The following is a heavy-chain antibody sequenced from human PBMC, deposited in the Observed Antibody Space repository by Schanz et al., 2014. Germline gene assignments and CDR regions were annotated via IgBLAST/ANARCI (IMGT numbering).Heavy chain of an antibody. D-gene: IGHD4-17*01. Sequence: QVQLVQSWAEVKGPGASVKVSCKASGYSFTPFPIHWVRQAPGQRLEWMGWINAGTGNTEYSQKFQCRVTITRDTLASTADMEVSSLRSEDTAVYYCARGYGDSPTDFWGQGTLVTVSS. J-gene: IGHJ4*02. V-gene: IGHV1-3*01. CDR1: GYSFTPFP. CDR2: INAGTGNT. CDR3: ARGYGDSPTDF.